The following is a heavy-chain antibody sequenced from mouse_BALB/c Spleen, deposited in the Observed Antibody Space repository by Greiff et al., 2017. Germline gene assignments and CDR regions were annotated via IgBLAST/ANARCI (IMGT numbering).Heavy chain of an antibody. CDR3: ARITTVDWFAY. CDR2: ISSGGSYT. D-gene: IGHD1-1*01. CDR1: GFTFSSYA. V-gene: IGHV5-9-4*01. J-gene: IGHJ3*01. Sequence: EVMLVESGGGLVKPGGSLKLSCAASGFTFSSYAMSWVRQSPEKRLEWVAEISSGGSYTYYPDTVTGRFTISRDNAKNTLYLEMSSLRSEDTAMYYCARITTVDWFAYWGQGTLVTVSA.